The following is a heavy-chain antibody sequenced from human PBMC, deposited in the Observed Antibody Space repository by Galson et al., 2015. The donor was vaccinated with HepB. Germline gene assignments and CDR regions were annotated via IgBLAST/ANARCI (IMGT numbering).Heavy chain of an antibody. CDR2: ISYDGSNK. Sequence: SLRLSCAASGFTFSSYGMHWVRQAPGKGLEWVAVISYDGSNKYYADSVKGRFTISRDNSKNTLYLQMNSLRAEDTAVYYCAKDTTEVYGSGSYYPDAFDIWGQGTMVTVSS. CDR3: AKDTTEVYGSGSYYPDAFDI. CDR1: GFTFSSYG. D-gene: IGHD3-10*01. J-gene: IGHJ3*02. V-gene: IGHV3-30*18.